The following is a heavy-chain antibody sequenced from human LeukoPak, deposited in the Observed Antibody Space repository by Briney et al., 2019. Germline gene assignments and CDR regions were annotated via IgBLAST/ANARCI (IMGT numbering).Heavy chain of an antibody. D-gene: IGHD3-10*01. Sequence: ASVKVSCKASGYTFTSYDINWVRQATGQGLEWMGWMNPNSGNTGYAQKFQGRVTMTRNTSISTAYMELSSLRSEDTAVYYCASAYGSGSYSFRPFDYWGQGTLVTVSS. V-gene: IGHV1-8*01. CDR1: GYTFTSYD. CDR2: MNPNSGNT. J-gene: IGHJ4*02. CDR3: ASAYGSGSYSFRPFDY.